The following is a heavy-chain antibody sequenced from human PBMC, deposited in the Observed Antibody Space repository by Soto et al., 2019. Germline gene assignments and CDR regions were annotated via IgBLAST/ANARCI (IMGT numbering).Heavy chain of an antibody. D-gene: IGHD3-3*01. J-gene: IGHJ6*02. CDR2: IIPIFGTA. V-gene: IGHV1-69*13. CDR3: ARVQYYDFWSGYPTYYYYYGMDV. CDR1: GGTFSSYA. Sequence: SVKVSCKASGGTFSSYAISWVRQAPGQGLEWMGGIIPIFGTANYAQKFQGRVTITADESTSTAYMELSSLRSEDTAVYYCARVQYYDFWSGYPTYYYYYGMDVWGQGTTVTVSS.